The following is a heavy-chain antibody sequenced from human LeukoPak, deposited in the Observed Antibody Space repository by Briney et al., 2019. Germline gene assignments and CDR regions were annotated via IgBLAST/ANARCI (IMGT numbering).Heavy chain of an antibody. J-gene: IGHJ4*02. V-gene: IGHV1-69*13. CDR2: IIPIFGTA. CDR3: ARVYGGSDFDY. D-gene: IGHD4-23*01. CDR1: GGTFSSYA. Sequence: ASVTVACKASGGTFSSYAISWVRQAPGQGLEWMGGIIPIFGTANYAQKFQGRVTITADESTSTAYMELSSLRSEDTAVYYCARVYGGSDFDYWGQGTLVTVSS.